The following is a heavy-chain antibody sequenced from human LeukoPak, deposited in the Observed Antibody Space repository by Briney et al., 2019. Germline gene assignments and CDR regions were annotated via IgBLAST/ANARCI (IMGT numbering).Heavy chain of an antibody. CDR3: ARDCVVIAAAGTCFDY. CDR2: ISSSGSTI. Sequence: PGGSLRLSCAASGFTFSDYYMSWIRQAPGKGLEWVSYISSSGSTIYYADSVKGRFTISRDNAKNSLFLQMNSLRAEDTAVYYCARDCVVIAAAGTCFDYWGQGTLVTVSS. D-gene: IGHD6-13*01. J-gene: IGHJ4*02. V-gene: IGHV3-11*04. CDR1: GFTFSDYY.